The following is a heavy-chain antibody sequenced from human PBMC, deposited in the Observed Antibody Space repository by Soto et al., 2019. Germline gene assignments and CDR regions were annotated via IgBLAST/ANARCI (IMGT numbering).Heavy chain of an antibody. D-gene: IGHD2-15*01. V-gene: IGHV1-46*01. CDR1: GYKFTTYF. CDR2: IHPSGDT. Sequence: ASVKVSCKASGYKFTTYFIHWVRQAPGQGLEWMGMIHPSGDTGYAQKFRGRVTMTIDTSTTTAYMELRNLTSEDTAVYFSVRGYCKTSPCSGDFQFWGQGTCVTFSS. CDR3: VRGYCKTSPCSGDFQF. J-gene: IGHJ1*01.